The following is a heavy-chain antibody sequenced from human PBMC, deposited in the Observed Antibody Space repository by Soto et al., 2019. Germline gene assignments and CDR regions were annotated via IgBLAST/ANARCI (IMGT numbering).Heavy chain of an antibody. CDR3: AKVYGDYWGYYYYYGMDV. CDR2: ISGSGGST. CDR1: GFTFSSYA. V-gene: IGHV3-23*01. D-gene: IGHD4-17*01. J-gene: IGHJ6*02. Sequence: GGSLRLSCAASGFTFSSYAMSWVRQAPGKGLEWVSAISGSGGSTYYADSVKGRFTISRANSKNTLYLQMNSLRAEDTAVYYCAKVYGDYWGYYYYYGMDVWGQGTTVTVSS.